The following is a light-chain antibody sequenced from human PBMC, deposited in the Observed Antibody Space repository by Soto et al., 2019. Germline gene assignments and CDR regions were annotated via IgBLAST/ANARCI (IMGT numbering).Light chain of an antibody. V-gene: IGKV3-15*01. CDR2: GAS. CDR1: QSVSSD. J-gene: IGKJ1*01. CDR3: QQYNNWPRT. Sequence: EIVMTQSPATLSVSPGERATLSCRASQSVSSDLAWYHQKPGQVPGLLIYGASTRATGIPARFSGSGSGTEFTLTINSLQSEDFAVYYCQQYNNWPRTFGQGTKVEIK.